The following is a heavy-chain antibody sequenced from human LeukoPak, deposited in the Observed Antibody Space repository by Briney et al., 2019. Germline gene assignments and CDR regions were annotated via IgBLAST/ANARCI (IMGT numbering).Heavy chain of an antibody. V-gene: IGHV4-39*01. J-gene: IGHJ5*02. CDR3: ARGTAGLNNWFDP. Sequence: SETLSLTCTVSGGSISSSGYYWGWIRQPPGKGLEWIGSIYYSGSTYYNPSLKSRVTISVDTSKNQFSLKLSSVTAADTAVYFCARGTAGLNNWFDPWGQGNLVTVSS. CDR1: GGSISSSGYY. D-gene: IGHD6-13*01. CDR2: IYYSGST.